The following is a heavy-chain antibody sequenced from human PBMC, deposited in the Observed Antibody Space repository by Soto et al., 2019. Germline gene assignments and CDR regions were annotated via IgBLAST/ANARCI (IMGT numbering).Heavy chain of an antibody. D-gene: IGHD3-22*01. CDR3: ARGPYYDSSGYYELRPFDY. V-gene: IGHV3-33*01. Sequence: PGGSLRLSCAASGFTFSSYGMHWVRQAPGKGLEWVAVIWYDGSNKYYADSVKGRFTISRDNSKNTLYLQMNSLRAEDTAVYYCARGPYYDSSGYYELRPFDYWGQGTLVTVSS. CDR1: GFTFSSYG. J-gene: IGHJ4*02. CDR2: IWYDGSNK.